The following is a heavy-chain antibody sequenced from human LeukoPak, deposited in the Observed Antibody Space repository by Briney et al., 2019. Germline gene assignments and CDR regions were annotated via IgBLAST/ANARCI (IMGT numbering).Heavy chain of an antibody. CDR3: ARHPRPYDFWSGYYPQIDY. V-gene: IGHV4-39*01. CDR2: IYYSGST. J-gene: IGHJ4*02. D-gene: IGHD3-3*01. Sequence: SETLSLTCTVSGGSISSSSYYWGWIRQPPGKGLEWLGSIYYSGSTYYNPSLKSRVTISVDTSKNQFSLKLSSVTAADTAVYYCARHPRPYDFWSGYYPQIDYWGQGTLVTVSS. CDR1: GGSISSSSYY.